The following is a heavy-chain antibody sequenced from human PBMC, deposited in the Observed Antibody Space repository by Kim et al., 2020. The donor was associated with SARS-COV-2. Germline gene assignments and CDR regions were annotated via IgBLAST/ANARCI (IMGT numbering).Heavy chain of an antibody. Sequence: GGSLRLSCAASGFTVSSNYMSWVRQAPGKGLEWVSVIYSGGSTYYADSVKGRFTISRVNSKNTLYLQMNSLRAEDTAVYYCATLNAYDFDYWGQGTLVTVSS. CDR3: ATLNAYDFDY. CDR1: GFTVSSNY. J-gene: IGHJ4*02. CDR2: IYSGGST. D-gene: IGHD1-1*01. V-gene: IGHV3-53*01.